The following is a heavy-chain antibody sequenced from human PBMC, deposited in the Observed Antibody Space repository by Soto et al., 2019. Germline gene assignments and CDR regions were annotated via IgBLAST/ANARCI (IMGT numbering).Heavy chain of an antibody. V-gene: IGHV1-3*01. CDR2: INAGNGNT. CDR3: ARGASMVRGVILDVFDI. D-gene: IGHD3-10*01. J-gene: IGHJ3*02. Sequence: QVQLVQSGAEVKKPGASVKVSCKASGYTFTSYAMHWVRQAPGQRLEWMGWINAGNGNTKYSQKFQGRVTITRDTFASTAYMELSSLRSEDTAVYYCARGASMVRGVILDVFDIWGQGTMVTVSS. CDR1: GYTFTSYA.